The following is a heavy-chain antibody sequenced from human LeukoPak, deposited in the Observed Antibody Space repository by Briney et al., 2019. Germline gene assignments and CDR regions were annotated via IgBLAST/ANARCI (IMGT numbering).Heavy chain of an antibody. V-gene: IGHV3-23*01. Sequence: GGSLRLSCAASGFTFNNYAMSWVRQAPGKGLEWVSAIGATNTYYADSVKGRFTISRDNSKNTLYLQVDSLRAEDTAVYYCAKTRQYSSSWIDYWGQGTLVTVSS. CDR2: IGATNT. CDR1: GFTFNNYA. CDR3: AKTRQYSSSWIDY. D-gene: IGHD6-13*01. J-gene: IGHJ4*02.